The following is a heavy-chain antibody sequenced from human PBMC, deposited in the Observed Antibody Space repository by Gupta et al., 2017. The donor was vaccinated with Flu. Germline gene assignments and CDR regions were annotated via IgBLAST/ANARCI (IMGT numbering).Heavy chain of an antibody. V-gene: IGHV2-5*02. CDR2: IYWDDDK. CDR3: AHTYGDVWRDYYANQFDF. D-gene: IGHD3-3*01. Sequence: QLTLKESGPTLVKPTQPPTLTCTFAGFSPRTNGEAVGWIRQPPGTALEWLALIYWDDDKRYTPPLRSKLTITNDTAKNQVVLTVTNMGPPDTGTYYCAHTYGDVWRDYYANQFDFWGLGGLGTIPS. CDR1: GFSPRTNGEA. J-gene: IGHJ4*02.